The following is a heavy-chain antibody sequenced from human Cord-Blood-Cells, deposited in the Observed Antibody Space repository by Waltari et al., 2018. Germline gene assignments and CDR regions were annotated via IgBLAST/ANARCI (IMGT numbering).Heavy chain of an antibody. D-gene: IGHD1-26*01. CDR1: GYTLTELS. Sequence: QVQLVQSGAEVKKAGAAVMVSCKVSGYTLTELSIYWLRQAPGKGLVWMGGFDPEDGETIYAQKFKGRVTMTEDTSTDTAYMELSSLRSEDTAVYYCATLGGSYYFDYWGQGTLVTVSS. V-gene: IGHV1-24*01. CDR3: ATLGGSYYFDY. CDR2: FDPEDGET. J-gene: IGHJ4*02.